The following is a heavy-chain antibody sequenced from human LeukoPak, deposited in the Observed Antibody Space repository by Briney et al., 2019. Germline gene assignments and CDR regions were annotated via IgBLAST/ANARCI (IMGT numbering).Heavy chain of an antibody. D-gene: IGHD1-1*01. CDR1: GFTFSSYA. Sequence: GGSLRLSCAASGFTFSSYAMHWVRQAPGKGLEWVAVISYDGSNKYYADSVKGRFTISRDNSKNTLYLQMNSLRAEDTAVYYCARFEELEPRILDAFDIWGQGTMVTVSS. CDR2: ISYDGSNK. CDR3: ARFEELEPRILDAFDI. V-gene: IGHV3-30-3*01. J-gene: IGHJ3*02.